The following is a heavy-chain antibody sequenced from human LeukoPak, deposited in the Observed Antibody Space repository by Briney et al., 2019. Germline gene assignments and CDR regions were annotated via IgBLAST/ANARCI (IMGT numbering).Heavy chain of an antibody. CDR1: GFTFSDSY. J-gene: IGHJ4*02. D-gene: IGHD6-6*01. CDR3: ATSSSSFFDF. CDR2: ISRSGSIT. Sequence: GGSLRLSCAASGFTFSDSYMSWIRQAPGKGLEWVSYISRSGSITHYADSVKGRFTISRDNAKNSLYLQMNSLRAEDTAVYYCATSSSSFFDFWGQGTLVTV. V-gene: IGHV3-11*04.